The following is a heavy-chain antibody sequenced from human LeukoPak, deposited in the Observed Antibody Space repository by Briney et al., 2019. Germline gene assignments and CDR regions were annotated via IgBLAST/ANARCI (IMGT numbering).Heavy chain of an antibody. D-gene: IGHD3-22*01. J-gene: IGHJ4*02. CDR1: GFTFSSYG. Sequence: GRSLRLSCAASGFTFSSYGMHWVRQAPGKGLEWVAVIWYDGGNKYYADSVKGRFTISRDNSKNTLYLQMSSLRAEDTAVYYCARSAGIVVVTPSDYWGQGTLVTVSS. CDR2: IWYDGGNK. CDR3: ARSAGIVVVTPSDY. V-gene: IGHV3-33*01.